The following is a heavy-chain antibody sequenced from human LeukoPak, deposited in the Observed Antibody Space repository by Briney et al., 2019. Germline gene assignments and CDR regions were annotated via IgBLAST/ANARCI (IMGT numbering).Heavy chain of an antibody. Sequence: QAGGSLRLSCAASGFTFSNYDMSWVRQAPGKGLEWVSSISDSGGSTYYADSAKGRFTISRDNSKNTLYLQMTNLRAADTAVYYCAKDLSRAVAADWFDPWDQGSLVTVSS. CDR3: AKDLSRAVAADWFDP. CDR1: GFTFSNYD. V-gene: IGHV3-23*01. CDR2: ISDSGGST. J-gene: IGHJ5*02. D-gene: IGHD6-19*01.